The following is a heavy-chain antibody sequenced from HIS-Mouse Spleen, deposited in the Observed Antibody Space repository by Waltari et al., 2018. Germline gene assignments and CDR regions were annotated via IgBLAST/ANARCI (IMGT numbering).Heavy chain of an antibody. V-gene: IGHV4-39*07. D-gene: IGHD3-10*01. CDR1: GRSISSSSYY. CDR3: AREFGLLPPISSRDYDAFDI. CDR2: IYYSGST. Sequence: QLQLPESGPGLVKPSETLSLTCTVSGRSISSSSYYWGWIRQPPGKGLEWIGSIYYSGSTYYNPSLKSRVTISVDTSKNQFSLKLSSVTAADTAVYYCAREFGLLPPISSRDYDAFDIWGQGTMVTVSS. J-gene: IGHJ3*02.